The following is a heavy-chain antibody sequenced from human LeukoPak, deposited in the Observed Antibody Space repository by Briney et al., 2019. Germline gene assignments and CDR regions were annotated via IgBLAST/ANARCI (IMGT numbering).Heavy chain of an antibody. J-gene: IGHJ5*02. CDR1: GGSFSGYY. Sequence: PSETLSLTCAVYGGSFSGYYWSWIRQPPGKGLEWTGEINHSGSTNYNPSLKSRVTISVDTSKNQFSLKLSSVTAADTAVYYCARVISPITMVRGVKRYNWFDPWGQGTLVTVSS. V-gene: IGHV4-34*01. D-gene: IGHD3-10*01. CDR2: INHSGST. CDR3: ARVISPITMVRGVKRYNWFDP.